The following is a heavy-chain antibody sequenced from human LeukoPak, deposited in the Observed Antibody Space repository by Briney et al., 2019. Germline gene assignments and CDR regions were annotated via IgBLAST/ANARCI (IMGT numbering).Heavy chain of an antibody. J-gene: IGHJ4*02. D-gene: IGHD3-3*01. CDR2: ISGSGGST. CDR1: GFTFSNYA. CDR3: AKGGDFWSGLIDY. Sequence: GGSLRLSCAASGFTFSNYAMNWVRQAPGKGLEWVSVISGSGGSTYYADSVKGRFTISRDNSKNTLYLQMNSLRAEDTAVYYCAKGGDFWSGLIDYWGQGTLVTVSS. V-gene: IGHV3-23*01.